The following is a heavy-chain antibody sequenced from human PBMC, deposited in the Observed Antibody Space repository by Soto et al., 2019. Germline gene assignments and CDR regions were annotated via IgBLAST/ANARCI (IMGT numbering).Heavy chain of an antibody. CDR1: GGSISSYY. CDR3: ARVNCSGGSCYSGAFDI. D-gene: IGHD2-15*01. J-gene: IGHJ3*02. V-gene: IGHV4-59*01. Sequence: SETLSLTCTVSGGSISSYYWSWIRQPPGKGLEWIGYTYYSGSTNYNPSLKSRVTISVDTSKNQFSLKLSSVTAADTAVYYCARVNCSGGSCYSGAFDIWGQGTMVTVSS. CDR2: TYYSGST.